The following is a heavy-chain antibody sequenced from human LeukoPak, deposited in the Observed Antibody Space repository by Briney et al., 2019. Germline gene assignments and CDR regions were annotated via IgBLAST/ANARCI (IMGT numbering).Heavy chain of an antibody. CDR3: ARGGNFQH. V-gene: IGHV4-34*01. CDR2: INHSGST. J-gene: IGHJ1*01. D-gene: IGHD3-10*01. CDR1: GGSFSGYY. Sequence: TSETLSLTCAVYGGSFSGYYWSWIRQPPGKGLEWIGEINHSGSTNYNPSLKSRVTISVDTSKNQFSLKLSSVTAADTAVYYCARGGNFQHWGQGTLVTASS.